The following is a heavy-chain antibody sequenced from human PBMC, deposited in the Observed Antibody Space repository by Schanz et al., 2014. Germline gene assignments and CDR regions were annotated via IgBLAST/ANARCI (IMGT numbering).Heavy chain of an antibody. CDR2: IKTGRGDT. CDR3: ARGIGGYGANNYFDY. CDR1: EYSFTSYS. V-gene: IGHV1-3*04. Sequence: QVHLVQSGAEVKRPGASVKVSCKASEYSFTSYSMHWVRQAPGQRLEWMGWIKTGRGDTKYSQNFQGRVAITRDTSASTAYMELSSLRSEDTAVYSCARGIGGYGANNYFDYWGQGTLVSGSS. D-gene: IGHD5-12*01. J-gene: IGHJ4*02.